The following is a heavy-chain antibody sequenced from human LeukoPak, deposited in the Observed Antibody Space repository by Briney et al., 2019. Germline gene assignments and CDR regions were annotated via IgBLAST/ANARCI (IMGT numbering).Heavy chain of an antibody. V-gene: IGHV3-21*01. D-gene: IGHD3-22*01. Sequence: GGSLRLSCAASGYSFNEYTLIWVRQAPGKGLEWVSSINGNSAYIYYAASVKGRFTISRDNAEKSLYLQMNSLSAEDTAVYYWAIQGDSSGAPNYYYYYMDVWGKGTTVTVSS. J-gene: IGHJ6*03. CDR1: GYSFNEYT. CDR2: INGNSAYI. CDR3: AIQGDSSGAPNYYYYYMDV.